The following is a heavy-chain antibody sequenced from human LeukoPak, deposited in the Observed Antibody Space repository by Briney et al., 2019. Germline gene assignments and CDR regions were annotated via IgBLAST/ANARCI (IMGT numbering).Heavy chain of an antibody. CDR2: ISGSGGST. CDR1: GFTFSSYA. CDR3: AKDLRMAPWNAFDI. V-gene: IGHV3-23*01. J-gene: IGHJ3*02. Sequence: GGSLRLSCEASGFTFSSYAMSWVRQAPGKGLKWVSAISGSGGSTYYADSVKGRFTISRDNSKNTLYLQMNSLRAEDTAVYYCAKDLRMAPWNAFDIWGQGTMVTVSS. D-gene: IGHD1-1*01.